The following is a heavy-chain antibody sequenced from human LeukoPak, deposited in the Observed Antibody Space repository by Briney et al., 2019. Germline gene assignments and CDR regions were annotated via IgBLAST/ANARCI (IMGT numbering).Heavy chain of an antibody. J-gene: IGHJ3*02. CDR1: GYSISSGYY. CDR2: IYHSGST. V-gene: IGHV4-38-2*01. Sequence: SETLSLTCAVSGYSISSGYYWGWIRQPPGKGLEWIGSIYHSGSTYYNPSLKSRVTISVDTSKNQFSLKLSSVTAADTAVYYCANVYGVHDKAFDIWGQGTMVTVSS. CDR3: ANVYGVHDKAFDI. D-gene: IGHD1-1*01.